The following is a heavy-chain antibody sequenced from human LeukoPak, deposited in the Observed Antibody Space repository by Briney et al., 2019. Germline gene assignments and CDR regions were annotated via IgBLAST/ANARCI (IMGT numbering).Heavy chain of an antibody. CDR1: GGSISSYY. V-gene: IGHV4-59*01. J-gene: IGHJ4*02. CDR3: ARSPSGPNFDY. CDR2: IYYSGST. Sequence: SETLSLTCTVSGGSISSYYWSWIRQPPGKGLEWIGYIYYSGSTNYNPSLKSRVTISADTSKNQFSLKLSSVTAADTAVYYCARSPSGPNFDYWGQGTLVTVSS.